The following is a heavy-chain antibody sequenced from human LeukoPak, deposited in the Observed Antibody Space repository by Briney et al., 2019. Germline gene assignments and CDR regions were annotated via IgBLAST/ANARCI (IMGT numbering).Heavy chain of an antibody. CDR3: ARLGTYCGGDCYSDFDY. Sequence: ASVTVSCKASGYTFTGYYMHWVRQAPGQGLEWMGRINPNSGGTNYAQKFQGRVTMTRDTSISTAYMELSRLRSDDTAVYYCARLGTYCGGDCYSDFDYWGQGTLVTVSS. V-gene: IGHV1-2*06. J-gene: IGHJ4*02. D-gene: IGHD2-21*02. CDR1: GYTFTGYY. CDR2: INPNSGGT.